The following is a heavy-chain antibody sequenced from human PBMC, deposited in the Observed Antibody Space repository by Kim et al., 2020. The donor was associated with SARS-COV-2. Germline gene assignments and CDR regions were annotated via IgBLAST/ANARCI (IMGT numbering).Heavy chain of an antibody. Sequence: QKFPGRVTITADKSTSTAYMELSSLRSEDTAVYYCAREEHYDSSGHYFDYWGQGTLVTVSS. D-gene: IGHD3-22*01. J-gene: IGHJ4*02. V-gene: IGHV1-69*04. CDR3: AREEHYDSSGHYFDY.